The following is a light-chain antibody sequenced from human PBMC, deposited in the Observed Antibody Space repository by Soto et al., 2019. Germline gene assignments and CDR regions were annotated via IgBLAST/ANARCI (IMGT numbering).Light chain of an antibody. Sequence: EVVLTQSPATLSVSPGAGATLSCRASQSVGSNLAWYQQKPGQAPRLLMYGAPTRATGIPARFSGRGSGTEFTLTISSLQSEDSATYYCQQYHRSSITFGQGTRLEIK. J-gene: IGKJ5*01. CDR2: GAP. V-gene: IGKV3-15*01. CDR3: QQYHRSSIT. CDR1: QSVGSN.